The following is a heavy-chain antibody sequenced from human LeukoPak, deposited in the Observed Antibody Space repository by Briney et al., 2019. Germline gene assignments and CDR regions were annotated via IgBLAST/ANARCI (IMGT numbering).Heavy chain of an antibody. Sequence: ASVKVSCKASGYTFTGYYMHWVRQAPRQGLEWMGWINPNSGGTNYAQRFQGRVTMTRDTSISTAYMELSRLRSDDTAVYYCARDRAVAARGNFDYWGQGTLVTVSS. J-gene: IGHJ4*02. D-gene: IGHD6-19*01. CDR2: INPNSGGT. CDR1: GYTFTGYY. CDR3: ARDRAVAARGNFDY. V-gene: IGHV1-2*02.